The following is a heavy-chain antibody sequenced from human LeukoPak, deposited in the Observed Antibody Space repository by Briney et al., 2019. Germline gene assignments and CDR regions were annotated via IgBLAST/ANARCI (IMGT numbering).Heavy chain of an antibody. D-gene: IGHD1-26*01. J-gene: IGHJ5*02. CDR2: IWYDGSNK. CDR1: GFTFSSYG. CDR3: AKDSGSYLSNWFDP. Sequence: GRSLRLSCAASGFTFSSYGMHWVRQAPGKGLEWVAVIWYDGSNKYYADSVKGRFTISRDNAKNSLYLQMNSLRAEDTALYYCAKDSGSYLSNWFDPWGQGTLVTVSS. V-gene: IGHV3-33*03.